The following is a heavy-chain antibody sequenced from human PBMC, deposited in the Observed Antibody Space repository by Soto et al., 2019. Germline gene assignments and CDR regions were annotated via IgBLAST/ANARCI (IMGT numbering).Heavy chain of an antibody. D-gene: IGHD5-18*01. Sequence: GGSLRLSCAASGFTFSSYAMHWVRQAPGKGLEWVAVISYDGSNKYYADSVKGRFTISRDNSKNTLYLQMNSLRAEDTAVYYCARVRGYSYGNFFDYWGQGTLVTVS. CDR3: ARVRGYSYGNFFDY. CDR1: GFTFSSYA. CDR2: ISYDGSNK. V-gene: IGHV3-30-3*01. J-gene: IGHJ4*02.